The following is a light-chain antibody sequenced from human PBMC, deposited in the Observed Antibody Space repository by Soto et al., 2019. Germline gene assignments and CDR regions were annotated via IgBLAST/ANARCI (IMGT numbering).Light chain of an antibody. V-gene: IGKV3-11*01. J-gene: IGKJ4*01. CDR2: DAS. CDR1: QSVSNY. CDR3: QQRSSWPLLT. Sequence: EIVLTQSPATLSLSPGERANLSCRASQSVSNYLAWFQQKPGQAPRLLIYDASNRATGSPARFSGSGSGTDFTLTISSLEPEDFAVYYCQQRSSWPLLTFGGGTKVEI.